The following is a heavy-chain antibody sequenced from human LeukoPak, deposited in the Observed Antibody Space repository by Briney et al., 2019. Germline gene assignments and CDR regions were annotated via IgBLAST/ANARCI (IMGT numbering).Heavy chain of an antibody. V-gene: IGHV1-69*01. CDR1: GGTFSSYA. Sequence: SSVKVSCKASGGTFSSYAISWVRQAPGQGLEWMGGIIPIFGTANYAQKFQGRVTITADESTSTAYMGLSSLRSEDTAVYYCARGIDVDTAMVTTGYYFDYWGQGTLVTVSS. D-gene: IGHD5-18*01. CDR3: ARGIDVDTAMVTTGYYFDY. CDR2: IIPIFGTA. J-gene: IGHJ4*02.